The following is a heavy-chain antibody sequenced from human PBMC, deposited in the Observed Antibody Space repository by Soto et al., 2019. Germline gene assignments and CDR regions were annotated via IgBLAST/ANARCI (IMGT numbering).Heavy chain of an antibody. J-gene: IGHJ6*02. V-gene: IGHV3-30-3*01. CDR2: ISYDGSNK. Sequence: PGGSLRLSCAASGFTFSSYAMHWVRQAPGKGLEWEAVISYDGSNKYYADSVKGRFTISRDNSKNTLYLQMNSLRAEDTAVYYCARDQYCSSTSCHYYYGMDVWGQGTTVTVSS. CDR3: ARDQYCSSTSCHYYYGMDV. D-gene: IGHD2-2*01. CDR1: GFTFSSYA.